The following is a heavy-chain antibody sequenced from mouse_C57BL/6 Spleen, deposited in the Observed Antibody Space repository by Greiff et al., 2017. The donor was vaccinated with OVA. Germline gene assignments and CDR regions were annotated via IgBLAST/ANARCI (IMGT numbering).Heavy chain of an antibody. CDR3: ARGGSYYGSSYFDY. D-gene: IGHD1-1*01. J-gene: IGHJ2*01. CDR1: GYSITSGYY. Sequence: EVQLQESGPGLVKPSQSLSLTCSVTGYSITSGYYWNWIRQFPGNKLEWMGYISYDGSNNYNPSLKNRISITRDTSKNQFFLKLNSVTTEDTATYYCARGGSYYGSSYFDYWGQGTTLTVSS. CDR2: ISYDGSN. V-gene: IGHV3-6*01.